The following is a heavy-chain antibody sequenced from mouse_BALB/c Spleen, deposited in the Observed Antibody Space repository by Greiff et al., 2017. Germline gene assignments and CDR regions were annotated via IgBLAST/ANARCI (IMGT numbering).Heavy chain of an antibody. CDR1: GFSLTSYG. V-gene: IGHV2-9*02. Sequence: VKLQESGPGLVAPSQSLSITCTVSGFSLTSYGVHWVRQPPGKGLEWLGVIWAGGSTNYNSALMSRLSISKDNSKSQVFLKMNSLQTDDTAMYYCAPRYYDYGGFAYWGQGTLVTVSA. J-gene: IGHJ3*01. CDR3: APRYYDYGGFAY. D-gene: IGHD2-4*01. CDR2: IWAGGST.